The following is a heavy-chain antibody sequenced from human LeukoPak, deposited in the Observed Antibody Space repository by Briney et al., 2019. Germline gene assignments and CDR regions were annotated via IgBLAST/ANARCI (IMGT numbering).Heavy chain of an antibody. CDR3: ARVTPRVRYFDWLADAFDI. CDR2: INTNTGNP. V-gene: IGHV7-4-1*02. CDR1: GYTFTSYA. D-gene: IGHD3-9*01. J-gene: IGHJ3*02. Sequence: ASMKVSCKASGYTFTSYAMNWVRQAPGQGLEWMGWINTNTGNPTYAQGFTGRFVFSLDTSVSTAYLQISSLKAEDTAVYYCARVTPRVRYFDWLADAFDIWGQGTMVTVSS.